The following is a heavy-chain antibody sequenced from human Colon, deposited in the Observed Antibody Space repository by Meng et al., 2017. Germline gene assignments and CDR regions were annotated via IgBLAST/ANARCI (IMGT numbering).Heavy chain of an antibody. CDR2: IFYSGST. J-gene: IGHJ5*02. CDR1: GGTISGSSYY. Sequence: QLQLQESGPGLVKPSETLSLTCTVSGGTISGSSYYWGWIRQPPGKGLEWIGSIFYSGSTYHNPSLKSRVTISVDTSKNQFSLRLSSVTAADTVVYYCVRSSGWVRTGFDPWGQGTLVTVSS. D-gene: IGHD6-19*01. CDR3: VRSSGWVRTGFDP. V-gene: IGHV4-39*01.